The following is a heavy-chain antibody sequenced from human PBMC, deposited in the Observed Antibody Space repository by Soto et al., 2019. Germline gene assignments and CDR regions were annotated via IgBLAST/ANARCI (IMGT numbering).Heavy chain of an antibody. CDR1: GYSFSDYW. CDR3: ARQYYTFWSGSYTGSSYFDF. Sequence: GESLKISCQGSGYSFSDYWIGWVRQMPGKGLEWMGIIYPSDSDTKYSPSFQGHVTFSVDTSISTAFLQWNSLKASDTAIYYCARQYYTFWSGSYTGSSYFDFWGRGTLVTVSS. V-gene: IGHV5-51*01. CDR2: IYPSDSDT. D-gene: IGHD3-3*01. J-gene: IGHJ2*01.